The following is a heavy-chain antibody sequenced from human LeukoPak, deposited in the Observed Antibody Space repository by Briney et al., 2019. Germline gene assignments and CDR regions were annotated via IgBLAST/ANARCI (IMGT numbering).Heavy chain of an antibody. CDR3: AKDLKVSYYYFDY. CDR2: ISGSGGST. J-gene: IGHJ4*02. D-gene: IGHD3-10*01. CDR1: GFTFSRYA. V-gene: IGHV3-23*01. Sequence: PGGSLRLSCAASGFTFSRYAMSWVRQAPGKGLEWVSAISGSGGSTYFADSVKGRFTISRDTSQNTLYLQMNSLRAEDTAVYYCAKDLKVSYYYFDYWGQGTLVTVSS.